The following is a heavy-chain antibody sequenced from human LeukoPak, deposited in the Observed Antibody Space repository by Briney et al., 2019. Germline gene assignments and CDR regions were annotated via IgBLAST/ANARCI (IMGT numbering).Heavy chain of an antibody. Sequence: ASVKVSCKASGYTFTSYDINWVRQATGQGLEWMGWMNPNSGNTGCAQKFQGRVTITRNTSISTAYMELSSLRSEDTAVYYCARGDQFNYGSGSDYFDYWGQGTLVTVSS. J-gene: IGHJ4*02. D-gene: IGHD3-10*01. V-gene: IGHV1-8*03. CDR1: GYTFTSYD. CDR2: MNPNSGNT. CDR3: ARGDQFNYGSGSDYFDY.